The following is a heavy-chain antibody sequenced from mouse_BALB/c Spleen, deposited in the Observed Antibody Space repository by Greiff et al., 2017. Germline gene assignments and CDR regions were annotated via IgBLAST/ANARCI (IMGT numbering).Heavy chain of an antibody. J-gene: IGHJ2*01. CDR1: GFAFSSYD. Sequence: EVQVVESGGGLVKPGGSLKLSCAASGFAFSSYDMSWVRQTPEKRLEWVAYISSGGGSTYYPDTVKGRFTISRDNAKNTLYLQMSSLKSEDTAMYYCARRGNYYFDYWGQGTTLTVSS. V-gene: IGHV5-12-1*01. CDR3: ARRGNYYFDY. D-gene: IGHD2-1*01. CDR2: ISSGGGST.